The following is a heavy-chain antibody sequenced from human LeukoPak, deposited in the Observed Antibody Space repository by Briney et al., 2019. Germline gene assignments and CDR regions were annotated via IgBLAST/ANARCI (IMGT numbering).Heavy chain of an antibody. V-gene: IGHV1-2*02. CDR2: INPNSGGT. D-gene: IGHD1-26*01. Sequence: ASVKVSCKASGYTFTGYYMHWVRQAPGQGLEWMGWINPNSGGTNYAQKFQGRVTMTRDTSISTAYIELNRLRSDDTAVYYCARGIVGATLNWFDPWGQGTLVTVSS. CDR1: GYTFTGYY. CDR3: ARGIVGATLNWFDP. J-gene: IGHJ5*02.